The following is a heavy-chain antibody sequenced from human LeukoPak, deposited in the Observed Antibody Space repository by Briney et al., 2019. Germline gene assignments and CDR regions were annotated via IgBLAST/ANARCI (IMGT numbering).Heavy chain of an antibody. CDR3: AKRRHYYDSSGPVDY. V-gene: IGHV3-15*01. CDR1: GFTFNNAW. J-gene: IGHJ4*02. D-gene: IGHD3-22*01. CDR2: IRSKTDGGTA. Sequence: GGSLRLSCAASGFTFNNAWMSWVRQAPGKGLDWVGRIRSKTDGGTADHAASVRGRFTISRDDSKNMLYLQMNSLRAEDTAVYYCAKRRHYYDSSGPVDYWGQGTLVTVSS.